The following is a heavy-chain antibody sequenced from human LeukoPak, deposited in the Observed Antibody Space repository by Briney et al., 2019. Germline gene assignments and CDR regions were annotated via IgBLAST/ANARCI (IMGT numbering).Heavy chain of an antibody. CDR3: AASPDGWLNGMDV. Sequence: SVKVSCKASGGTFSSYAISWVRQAPGQGLEWMGRIIPILGIANYAQKFQGRVTITADKSTSTAYMELSSLRSEDTAVYYCAASPDGWLNGMDVWGQGTAVTVSS. D-gene: IGHD6-19*01. CDR2: IIPILGIA. V-gene: IGHV1-69*04. J-gene: IGHJ6*02. CDR1: GGTFSSYA.